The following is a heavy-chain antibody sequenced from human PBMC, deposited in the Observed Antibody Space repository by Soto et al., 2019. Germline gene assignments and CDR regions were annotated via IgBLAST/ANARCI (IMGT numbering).Heavy chain of an antibody. J-gene: IGHJ4*02. CDR1: GFTFSSNA. Sequence: EVQLLESGGGLVQPGGSLRLSCTASGFTFSSNAMTWVRQAPGKGLEWVSGLRDSGIRIYYADSVKDRLTISRDNSKNTLYLQIHTLRAEDTAVYYCAKVSSRLYAGFFALWGQGTLVTVSS. V-gene: IGHV3-23*01. CDR2: LRDSGIRI. D-gene: IGHD2-8*01. CDR3: AKVSSRLYAGFFAL.